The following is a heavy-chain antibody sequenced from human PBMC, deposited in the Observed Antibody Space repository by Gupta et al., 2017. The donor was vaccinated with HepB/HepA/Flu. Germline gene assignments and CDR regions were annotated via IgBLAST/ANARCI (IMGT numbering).Heavy chain of an antibody. V-gene: IGHV3-11*01. CDR3: ARDSPPVAGTTWYGEEYYYYGMDV. D-gene: IGHD6-19*01. CDR2: ISSSGSTI. CDR1: GFTFSDYY. J-gene: IGHJ6*02. Sequence: QVQLVESGGGLVKPGGSLRLPCAASGFTFSDYYMSWIRQAPGTGLEWGSDISSSGSTIYYAESVKGRFTISRDNAKNSLYLQMNSLRAEDTDVYYCARDSPPVAGTTWYGEEYYYYGMDVWGQGTTVTVSS.